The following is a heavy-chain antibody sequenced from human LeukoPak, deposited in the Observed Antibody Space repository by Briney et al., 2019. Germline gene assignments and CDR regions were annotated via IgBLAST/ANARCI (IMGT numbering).Heavy chain of an antibody. CDR1: GFTFSSYA. CDR3: ASELFRYYDRLTDY. CDR2: ISYDGSNK. V-gene: IGHV3-30-3*01. J-gene: IGHJ4*02. D-gene: IGHD3-22*01. Sequence: GGSLRLSCAASGFTFSSYAMHWVRQAPGKGLEWVAVISYDGSNKYYADSVKGRFTISRDNSKNTLYLQMNSLRAEDTAVCYCASELFRYYDRLTDYWGRGTLVTVSS.